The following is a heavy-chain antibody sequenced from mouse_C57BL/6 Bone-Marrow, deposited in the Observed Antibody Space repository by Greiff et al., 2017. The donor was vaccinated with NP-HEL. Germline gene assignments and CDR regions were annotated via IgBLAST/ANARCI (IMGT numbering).Heavy chain of an antibody. J-gene: IGHJ3*01. CDR3: ARGGAIDDRVAY. CDR1: GYSITSGYY. V-gene: IGHV3-6*01. Sequence: VQLKESGPGLVKPSQSLSLTCSVTGYSITSGYYWYWIRQSPGNKLEWMGYISYGGSNNYNPTLKNRISITPDTSKNQFFLKLNSVTTEDTATYSCARGGAIDDRVAYWGQGTLVTVSA. D-gene: IGHD2-3*01. CDR2: ISYGGSN.